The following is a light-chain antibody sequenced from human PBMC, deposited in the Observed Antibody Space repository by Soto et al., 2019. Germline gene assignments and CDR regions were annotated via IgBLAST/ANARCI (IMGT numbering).Light chain of an antibody. CDR3: QQYHDWPPST. Sequence: EIVMTQSPATLSVSPGERATLSCRASQSISNNVAWYQQKPGQAPRLLISAASTRATGIPARFSGSGSGTEFILTISSLPSEDFAVYYCQQYHDWPPSTFGQGTKLEIK. CDR2: AAS. CDR1: QSISNN. V-gene: IGKV3-15*01. J-gene: IGKJ2*02.